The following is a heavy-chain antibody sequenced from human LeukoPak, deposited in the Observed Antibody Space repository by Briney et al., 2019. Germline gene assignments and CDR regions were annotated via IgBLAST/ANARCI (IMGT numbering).Heavy chain of an antibody. Sequence: SETLSLTCAVSGYSISSGFYWGWIRQPPGKGLECIGTIYHSGSTYYNPSLKSRATISVDTSKNQFSLRLSSVTAADTAVYYCARAKTGTTGNFDYWGQGTLVTVSS. D-gene: IGHD1-7*01. J-gene: IGHJ4*02. CDR3: ARAKTGTTGNFDY. CDR2: IYHSGST. CDR1: GYSISSGFY. V-gene: IGHV4-38-2*01.